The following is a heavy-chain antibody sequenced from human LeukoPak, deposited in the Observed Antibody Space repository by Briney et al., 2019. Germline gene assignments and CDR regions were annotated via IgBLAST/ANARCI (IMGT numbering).Heavy chain of an antibody. CDR2: MNPNSGNT. CDR3: ARGGSGWYRFAFDI. V-gene: IGHV1-8*03. J-gene: IGHJ3*02. D-gene: IGHD6-19*01. Sequence: ASVKVSCKASGYTFTSYDINWVRQATGQGLEWMGWMNPNSGNTGYAQKSQGRVTITRNTSISTAYMELSSLRSEDTAVYYCARGGSGWYRFAFDIWGQGTMVTVSS. CDR1: GYTFTSYD.